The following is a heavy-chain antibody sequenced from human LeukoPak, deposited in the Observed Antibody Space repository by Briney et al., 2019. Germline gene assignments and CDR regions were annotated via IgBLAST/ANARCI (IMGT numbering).Heavy chain of an antibody. V-gene: IGHV3-30*02. J-gene: IGHJ5*02. D-gene: IGHD3-10*01. Sequence: GGSLRLSCAASGFTFSNYGMHWVRQAPGKGLEWVALIGFDGSHRYYADSVKGRFTISRDNSKSTVYLQMNSLRAEDTAVYYCSKDLTSDFGGDFDPWGQGTLVTVSS. CDR2: IGFDGSHR. CDR1: GFTFSNYG. CDR3: SKDLTSDFGGDFDP.